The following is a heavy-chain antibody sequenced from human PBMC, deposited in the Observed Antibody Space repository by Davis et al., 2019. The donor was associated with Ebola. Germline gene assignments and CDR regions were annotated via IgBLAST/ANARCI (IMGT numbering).Heavy chain of an antibody. CDR3: ARDLRYDSSGYDYYFYMDV. J-gene: IGHJ6*03. V-gene: IGHV4-31*03. D-gene: IGHD3-22*01. Sequence: PSETLSLTCTVSGGSISRGGSYWTWIRQHPGKGLEWIGYIYCSGSTHYKPSLKSRVTISLDTSKNQFSLNLYSVTAADTAVYYCARDLRYDSSGYDYYFYMDVWGKGTTVTVSS. CDR2: IYCSGST. CDR1: GGSISRGGSY.